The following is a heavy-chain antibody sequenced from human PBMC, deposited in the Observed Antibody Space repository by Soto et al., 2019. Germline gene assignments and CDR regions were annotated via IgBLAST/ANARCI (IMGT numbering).Heavy chain of an antibody. CDR2: ISAYNGNT. CDR3: ARFRPDSHYYDSSGFYEFDY. CDR1: GYTFTSYG. V-gene: IGHV1-18*01. J-gene: IGHJ4*02. D-gene: IGHD3-22*01. Sequence: ASVKVSCKASGYTFTSYGISWVRQAPGQGLEWMGWISAYNGNTNYAQKLQGRVTMTTDTSTSTAYMELRSLRSDDTAVYYCARFRPDSHYYDSSGFYEFDYWGQGTLVTV.